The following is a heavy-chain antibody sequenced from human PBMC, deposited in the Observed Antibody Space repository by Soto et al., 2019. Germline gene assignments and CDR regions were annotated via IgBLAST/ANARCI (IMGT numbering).Heavy chain of an antibody. CDR3: ARGITLPTPLDY. Sequence: ASVKVSCKASGYTFTSYAMHWVRQAPGQRLEWTGWINAGNGNTKYSQKFQGRVTITRDTSASTAYMELSSLRSEDTAVYYCARGITLPTPLDYWGQGTLVTVPQ. J-gene: IGHJ4*02. CDR2: INAGNGNT. CDR1: GYTFTSYA. V-gene: IGHV1-3*01. D-gene: IGHD1-20*01.